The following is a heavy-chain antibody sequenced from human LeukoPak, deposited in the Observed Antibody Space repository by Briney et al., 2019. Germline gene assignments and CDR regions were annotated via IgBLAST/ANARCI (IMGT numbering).Heavy chain of an antibody. CDR3: ARGPSSPLTH. J-gene: IGHJ4*02. CDR1: GFTFSSYE. V-gene: IGHV3-48*03. CDR2: ISSSGSTI. Sequence: PGGSLRLSCAASGFTFSSYEMNWVRQASGKGLEWVSYISSSGSTIYYADSVKGRFTISRDNAKNSLYLQMDSLRAEDTAVYYCARGPSSPLTHWGQGTLVTVSS. D-gene: IGHD6-6*01.